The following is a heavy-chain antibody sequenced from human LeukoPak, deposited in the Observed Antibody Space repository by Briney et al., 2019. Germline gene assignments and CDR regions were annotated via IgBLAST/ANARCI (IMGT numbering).Heavy chain of an antibody. V-gene: IGHV4-59*01. Sequence: SETLSLTCTVSGGSISSYYWSWIRQPPGKGLEWIGYIYYSGSTNYNPSLKSRVTISVDTSKNQFSLKLSSVTAADTAVYYCARVESSSGWCRRIGYYYYYMDVWGKGTTVTVSS. D-gene: IGHD6-19*01. J-gene: IGHJ6*03. CDR2: IYYSGST. CDR3: ARVESSSGWCRRIGYYYYYMDV. CDR1: GGSISSYY.